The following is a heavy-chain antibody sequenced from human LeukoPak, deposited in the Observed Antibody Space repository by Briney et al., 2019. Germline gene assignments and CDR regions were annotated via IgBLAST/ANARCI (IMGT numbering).Heavy chain of an antibody. CDR2: IIPILGIA. Sequence: SVKVSCKASGYTFTGYYMHWVRQAPGQGLEWMGRIIPILGIANYAQKFQGRVTITADKSTSTAYMELSSLRSEDTAVYYCARVLSTGDYWGQGTLVTVSS. D-gene: IGHD3-16*02. CDR3: ARVLSTGDY. V-gene: IGHV1-69*04. J-gene: IGHJ4*02. CDR1: GYTFTGYY.